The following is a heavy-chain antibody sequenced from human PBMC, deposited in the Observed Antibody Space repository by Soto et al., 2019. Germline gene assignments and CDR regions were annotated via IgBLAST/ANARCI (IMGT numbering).Heavy chain of an antibody. CDR3: AHKRDVVWQNPNSFDP. D-gene: IGHD5-12*01. CDR2: IYWDDDK. Sequence: QITLKESGPTLVKPTQTLTLTCTFSGFSLSTSGVGVGWIRQPPGKALEWLALIYWDDDKRYSPSLKSRISITKDTSKNQVVLTMTNIDPVDTATYYCAHKRDVVWQNPNSFDPRCQGTLVTVSS. J-gene: IGHJ5*02. CDR1: GFSLSTSGVG. V-gene: IGHV2-5*02.